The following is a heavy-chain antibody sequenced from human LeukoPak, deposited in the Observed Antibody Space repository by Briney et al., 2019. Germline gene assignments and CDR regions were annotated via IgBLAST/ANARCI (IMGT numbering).Heavy chain of an antibody. V-gene: IGHV4-39*01. D-gene: IGHD3-10*01. CDR2: IYYSGST. CDR1: GGSISSSSYY. J-gene: IGHJ3*02. CDR3: ARQISGVLLWFGEGYDAFDI. Sequence: SETLSLTCTVSGGSISSSSYYWGWIRQPPGKGLEWIGSIYYSGSTYYNPSLKSRVTISVDTSKNQFSLKLSSVTAADTAVYYCARQISGVLLWFGEGYDAFDIWGQGTMATVSS.